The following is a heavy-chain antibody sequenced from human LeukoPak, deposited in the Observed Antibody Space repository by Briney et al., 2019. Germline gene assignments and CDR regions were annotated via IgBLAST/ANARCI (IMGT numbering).Heavy chain of an antibody. D-gene: IGHD1-26*01. CDR3: ARDPAPYTGSYFDY. CDR1: GYTFTAYF. CDR2: INPNSGDT. V-gene: IGHV1-2*02. J-gene: IGHJ4*02. Sequence: ASVKVSCKASGYTFTAYFIRWVRQAPGQGLEWMGWINPNSGDTHYAQKFQGRVFMTRDTSISTVYMELSRLTSDDTAVYYCARDPAPYTGSYFDYWGQGTLVTVSS.